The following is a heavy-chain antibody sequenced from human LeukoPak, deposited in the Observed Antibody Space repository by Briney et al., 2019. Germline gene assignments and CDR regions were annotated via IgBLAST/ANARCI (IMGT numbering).Heavy chain of an antibody. V-gene: IGHV3-21*01. CDR3: ARRGDNGAFDI. Sequence: TGGSLRLSCAASGFTFSSYSMIWVRQAPGKGLEWVSSISSSSSYIYYADSVKGRFTISRDNAKNTLYLQMNSLRAEDTAVYFCARRGDNGAFDIWGQGTMVTVSS. CDR1: GFTFSSYS. D-gene: IGHD3-16*01. CDR2: ISSSSSYI. J-gene: IGHJ3*02.